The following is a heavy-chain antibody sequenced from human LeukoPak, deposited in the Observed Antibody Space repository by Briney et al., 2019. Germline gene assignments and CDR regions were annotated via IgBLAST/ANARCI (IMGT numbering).Heavy chain of an antibody. CDR3: AKDLMRDRWFGES. CDR1: GFTFSDSA. D-gene: IGHD3-10*01. CDR2: VRFDGNEK. J-gene: IGHJ1*01. V-gene: IGHV3-30*02. Sequence: GGSLRLSCAASGFTFSDSALHWVRQAPGKGLEWVGFVRFDGNEKYYADSVKGRFTISRDTSRNTLYLQMNSLRAEDTAVYYCAKDLMRDRWFGESWGQGTLVTVSS.